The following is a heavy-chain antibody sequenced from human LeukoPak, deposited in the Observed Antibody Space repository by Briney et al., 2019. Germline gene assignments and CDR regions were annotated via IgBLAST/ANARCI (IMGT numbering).Heavy chain of an antibody. CDR1: GFTFSSYW. CDR3: ARACYYGSGSYYFVSYYFDY. D-gene: IGHD3-10*01. CDR2: IKQDGSEK. V-gene: IGHV3-7*01. J-gene: IGHJ4*02. Sequence: PGGSLRLSCAASGFTFSSYWMSWVRQAPGKGLEWVANIKQDGSEKYYVDSVKGRFTISRDNAKNSLYLQMNSLRAEDTAVYYCARACYYGSGSYYFVSYYFDYWGQGTLVTVSS.